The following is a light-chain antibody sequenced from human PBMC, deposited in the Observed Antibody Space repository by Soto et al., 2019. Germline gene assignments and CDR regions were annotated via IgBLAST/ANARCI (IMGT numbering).Light chain of an antibody. J-gene: IGKJ1*01. CDR1: QSISSY. Sequence: DIQMTQSPSSLSASVGDRVTITCRANQSISSYLNWYQQKVGKAPKLLIYAASTLQTGVPSRFSGSGSGTDFTLTISSLQPEDIATYYCQESYSTSFGQGTKVDIK. CDR2: AAS. CDR3: QESYSTS. V-gene: IGKV1-39*01.